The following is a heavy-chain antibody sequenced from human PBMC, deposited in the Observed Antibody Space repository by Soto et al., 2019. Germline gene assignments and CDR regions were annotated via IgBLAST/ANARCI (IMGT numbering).Heavy chain of an antibody. Sequence: SETLSLTCAVSGASIGTNNGCSWVRQPPEKGLECIGEVDHRETTNCNPSLKSRVTISIDKSKDQFSLTLTSMTAADTALYYCAVPGRGDFDYWSQGTLVTVSS. D-gene: IGHD2-2*01. CDR2: VDHRETT. CDR3: AVPGRGDFDY. V-gene: IGHV4-4*02. CDR1: GASIGTNNG. J-gene: IGHJ4*02.